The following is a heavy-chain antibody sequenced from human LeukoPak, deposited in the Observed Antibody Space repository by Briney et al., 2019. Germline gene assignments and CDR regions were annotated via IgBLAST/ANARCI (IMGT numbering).Heavy chain of an antibody. Sequence: ASVKVSCKASGYTFTSYDINWVRQATGQGLEWMGWVNPNSGNTGYAQKFQGRVTMTRNTSISTAYMELSSLRSEDTAVYYCARGHSYCDFRRGGVDYWGQGTLVTVSS. CDR1: GYTFTSYD. CDR2: VNPNSGNT. CDR3: ARGHSYCDFRRGGVDY. V-gene: IGHV1-8*01. D-gene: IGHD3-3*01. J-gene: IGHJ4*02.